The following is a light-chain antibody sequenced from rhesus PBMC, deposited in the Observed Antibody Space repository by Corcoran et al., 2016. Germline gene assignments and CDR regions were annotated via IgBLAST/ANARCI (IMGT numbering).Light chain of an antibody. CDR1: QGITNG. Sequence: DIQMTQSPSSLSASVGDRVTITCRASQGITNGLAWYQQKQGETPKLLIYEASSLQSGIPSRVSGIASGTDFTLTISSLQSEDFATYYCQHYCITPFTFGPVTKLNIK. CDR3: QHYCITPFT. J-gene: IGKJ3*01. V-gene: IGKV1-22*01. CDR2: EAS.